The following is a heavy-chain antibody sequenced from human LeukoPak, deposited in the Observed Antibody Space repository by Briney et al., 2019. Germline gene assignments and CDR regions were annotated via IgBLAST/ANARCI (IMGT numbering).Heavy chain of an antibody. CDR3: ARTEDYGGSDY. CDR2: INHSGST. D-gene: IGHD4-23*01. J-gene: IGHJ4*02. Sequence: SETLSLTCAVYGGSFSGYYWSWIRQPPGKRLEWIGEINHSGSTNYNPSLKSRVTISVDTSKNQFSLKLSSVTAADTAVYYCARTEDYGGSDYWGQGTLVTVSS. V-gene: IGHV4-34*01. CDR1: GGSFSGYY.